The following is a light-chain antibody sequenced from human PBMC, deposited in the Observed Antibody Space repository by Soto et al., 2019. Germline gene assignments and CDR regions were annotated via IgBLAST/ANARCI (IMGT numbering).Light chain of an antibody. Sequence: QSALTQPASVSGSPGQSITISCTGTSSDVGGYNYVSWYQQHPDKAPKLMIYDVSNRPSGVSNRFSGSKSGNTASLTISGLQADYEADYHCSSYKRSSTYVFGTGTNVTVL. J-gene: IGLJ1*01. CDR2: DVS. V-gene: IGLV2-14*03. CDR1: SSDVGGYNY. CDR3: SSYKRSSTYV.